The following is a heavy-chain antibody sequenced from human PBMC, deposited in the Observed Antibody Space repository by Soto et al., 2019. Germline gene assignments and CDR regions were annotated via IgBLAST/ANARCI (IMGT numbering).Heavy chain of an antibody. V-gene: IGHV5-51*01. D-gene: IGHD2-15*01. Sequence: PGASLKISCKASGFTFAIYWIGWVRQVPGTGLEWMGIIYPRDSDSTYSPSFQGQVTISADKSISTAYLQWSSLRASDTAVYYFASGSPSADLPYYYGMDVWGQGTTVTVSS. CDR3: ASGSPSADLPYYYGMDV. CDR2: IYPRDSDS. J-gene: IGHJ6*02. CDR1: GFTFAIYW.